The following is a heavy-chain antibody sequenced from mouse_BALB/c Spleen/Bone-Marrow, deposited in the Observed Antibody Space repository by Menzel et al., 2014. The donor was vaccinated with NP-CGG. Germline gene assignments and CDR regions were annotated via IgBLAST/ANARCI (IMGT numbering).Heavy chain of an antibody. D-gene: IGHD1-2*01. CDR3: TTADY. CDR2: IRLKSDNYAT. J-gene: IGHJ2*01. V-gene: IGHV6-6*02. CDR1: GFTSSSYW. Sequence: EVKVEESGGGLVQPGGSMKLSCVASGFTSSSYWMSWVRQSPEKGLEWVAEIRLKSDNYATHYAESVKGKFTISRDDSKSRLYLQMNSLRAEDTGIYYCTTADYWGQGTTLTVSS.